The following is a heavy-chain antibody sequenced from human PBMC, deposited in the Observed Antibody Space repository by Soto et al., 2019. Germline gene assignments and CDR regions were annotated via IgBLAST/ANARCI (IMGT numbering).Heavy chain of an antibody. CDR1: GFTFSSYW. V-gene: IGHV3-7*03. Sequence: GSLRLSCAASGFTFSSYWMSWVRQAQGKGLEWVANIKQDGSEKYYVDSVKGRLTISRDNVKNSLYLQMNSLRAEDTAVYYCARRPAARERTFDYWGQGTLVTVSS. J-gene: IGHJ4*02. CDR3: ARRPAARERTFDY. CDR2: IKQDGSEK. D-gene: IGHD2-2*01.